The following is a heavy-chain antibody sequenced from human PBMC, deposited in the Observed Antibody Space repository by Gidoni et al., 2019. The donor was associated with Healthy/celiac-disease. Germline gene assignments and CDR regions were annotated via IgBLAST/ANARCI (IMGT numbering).Heavy chain of an antibody. J-gene: IGHJ4*02. D-gene: IGHD6-13*01. V-gene: IGHV3-30-3*01. Sequence: QVQLVESGGGVVQPGRSLRLACAAAGFTFSSYAMHWVRQAPGKGLEWGAVISYDGSNNYYADSVKGRFTISRDNSKNTLYLQMNSLRAEDTAVYYCARNRRQQPYFDYWGQGTLVTVSS. CDR2: ISYDGSNN. CDR1: GFTFSSYA. CDR3: ARNRRQQPYFDY.